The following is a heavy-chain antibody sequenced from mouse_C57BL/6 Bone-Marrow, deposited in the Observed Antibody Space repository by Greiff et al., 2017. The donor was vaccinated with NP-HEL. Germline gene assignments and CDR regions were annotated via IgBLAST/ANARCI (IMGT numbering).Heavy chain of an antibody. CDR1: GYTFTDYY. J-gene: IGHJ3*01. Sequence: VHLVESGAELVRPGASVKLSCKASGYTFTDYYINWVKQRPGQGLEWIARIYPGSGNTYYNEKFKGKATLTAEKSSSTAYMQLSSLTSEDSAVYFCAKDRGDGYSAWFAYWGQGTLVTVSA. CDR2: IYPGSGNT. CDR3: AKDRGDGYSAWFAY. D-gene: IGHD2-3*01. V-gene: IGHV1-76*01.